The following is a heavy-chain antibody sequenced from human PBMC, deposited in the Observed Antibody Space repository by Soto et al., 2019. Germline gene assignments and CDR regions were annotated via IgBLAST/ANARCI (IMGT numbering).Heavy chain of an antibody. CDR2: ISSSSSTI. CDR3: ARGTSHPDY. CDR1: GFTFSTYV. Sequence: GGSLRLSCAASGFTFSTYVMHWVRQAPGKGPEWVSYISSSSSTIYYADSVKGRFTISRDNAKNSLYLQMNSLRDEDTAVYYCARGTSHPDYWGQGTLVTVSS. D-gene: IGHD2-2*01. V-gene: IGHV3-48*02. J-gene: IGHJ4*02.